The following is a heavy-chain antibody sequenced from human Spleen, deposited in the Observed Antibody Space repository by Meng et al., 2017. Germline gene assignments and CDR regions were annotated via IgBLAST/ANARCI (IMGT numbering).Heavy chain of an antibody. D-gene: IGHD2-21*01. CDR2: INPNSRGT. Sequence: QVQLVQSGADVKKPGASVKVSCKASGYIFTAYYIHWVRQSPGQGVEWMGRINPNSRGTNFAQKFQGRVIMTRDTSISTAYMELSSLGFDDTAVYYCAKALGWGSSPDYWGHGILVTVSS. V-gene: IGHV1-2*06. CDR1: GYIFTAYY. CDR3: AKALGWGSSPDY. J-gene: IGHJ4*01.